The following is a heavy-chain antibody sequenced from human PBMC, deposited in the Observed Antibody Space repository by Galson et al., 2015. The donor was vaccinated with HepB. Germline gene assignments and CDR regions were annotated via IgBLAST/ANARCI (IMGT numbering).Heavy chain of an antibody. CDR2: VDPEDGET. V-gene: IGHV1-69-2*01. D-gene: IGHD3-10*01. CDR3: ATWATMVQGVTVGWFDP. CDR1: GYTFTDYY. J-gene: IGHJ5*02. Sequence: VKVSCKVSGYTFTDYYMHWVQQAPGKGLEWMGLVDPEDGETIYAEKFQGRVTITADTSTDTAYMELSSLRSEDTAVYYCATWATMVQGVTVGWFDPWGQGTLVTVSS.